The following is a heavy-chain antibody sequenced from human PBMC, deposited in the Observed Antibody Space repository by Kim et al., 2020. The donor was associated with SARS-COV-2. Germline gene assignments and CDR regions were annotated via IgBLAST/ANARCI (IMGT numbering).Heavy chain of an antibody. CDR3: ARGRTVRGVIPVDDY. J-gene: IGHJ4*02. CDR1: GGSFSGYY. D-gene: IGHD3-10*01. V-gene: IGHV4-34*01. CDR2: INHSGST. Sequence: SETLSLTCAVYGGSFSGYYWSWIRQPPGKGLEWIGEINHSGSTNYNPSLKSRVTISVDTSKNQFSLKLSSVTAADTAVYYCARGRTVRGVIPVDDYWGQGTLVTSPQ.